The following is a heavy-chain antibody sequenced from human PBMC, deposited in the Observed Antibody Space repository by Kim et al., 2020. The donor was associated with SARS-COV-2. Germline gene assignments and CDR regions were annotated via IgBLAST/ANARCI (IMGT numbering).Heavy chain of an antibody. CDR3: AREGAGVGYFQH. V-gene: IGHV4-39*07. J-gene: IGHJ1*01. Sequence: SETLSLTCTVSGGSISSSSYYWGWIRQPPGKGLEWIGSIYYSGSTYYNPSLKSRVTISVDTSKNQFSLKLSSVTAADTAVYYCAREGAGVGYFQHWGQGT. CDR1: GGSISSSSYY. D-gene: IGHD6-19*01. CDR2: IYYSGST.